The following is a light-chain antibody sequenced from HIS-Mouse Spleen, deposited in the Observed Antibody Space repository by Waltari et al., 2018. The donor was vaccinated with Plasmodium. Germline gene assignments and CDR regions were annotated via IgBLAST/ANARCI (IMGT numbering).Light chain of an antibody. CDR3: NSRDSSGTHGV. J-gene: IGLJ2*01. Sequence: SSELTQDPAVSVALGQTVRITCQGASLRSYYASWYQQKPGQAPVIVIYGKNNRPSGIPDRFSGSSSGNTASLTITGAQAEDEADYYCNSRDSSGTHGVFGGGTKLTVL. V-gene: IGLV3-19*01. CDR1: SLRSYY. CDR2: GKN.